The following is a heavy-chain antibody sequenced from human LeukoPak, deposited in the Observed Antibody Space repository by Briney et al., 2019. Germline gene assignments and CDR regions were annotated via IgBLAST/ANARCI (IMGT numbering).Heavy chain of an antibody. Sequence: GGSLRLSCAASGFTSSSYSMNWVRQAPGKGLEWVSSISSSSSYIYYADSVKGRFTISRDNAKNSLYLQMNSLRAEDTAVYYCAREAPYDFWSGYYAGNYMDVWGKGTTVTVSS. CDR2: ISSSSSYI. J-gene: IGHJ6*03. CDR1: GFTSSSYS. CDR3: AREAPYDFWSGYYAGNYMDV. D-gene: IGHD3-3*01. V-gene: IGHV3-21*01.